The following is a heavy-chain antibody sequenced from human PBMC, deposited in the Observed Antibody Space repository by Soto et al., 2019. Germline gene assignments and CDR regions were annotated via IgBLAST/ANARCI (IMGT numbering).Heavy chain of an antibody. Sequence: GGSLRLSCAASGFTFSSYAMSWVRQAPGKGLEWVSAISGSGGSTYYADSVKGRFTISRDNSKNTRYLQMNSLRAEDTAVYYCATEGTFLDLNWFDPWGQGTLVTVSS. J-gene: IGHJ5*02. V-gene: IGHV3-23*01. CDR1: GFTFSSYA. CDR2: ISGSGGST. D-gene: IGHD1-1*01. CDR3: ATEGTFLDLNWFDP.